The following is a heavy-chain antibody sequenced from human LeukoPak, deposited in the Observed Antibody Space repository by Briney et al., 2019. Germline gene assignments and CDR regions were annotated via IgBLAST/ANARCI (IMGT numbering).Heavy chain of an antibody. V-gene: IGHV3-21*01. CDR3: ANTFGVPTGTTDY. CDR1: GFTFSSYS. J-gene: IGHJ4*02. Sequence: PGGSLRLSCAASGFTFSSYSMNWVRQAPGKGLEWVSAIGSSSSYIYYADSVKGRFTISRDNAKNSLYLQMNSLRAEDTAVYYCANTFGVPTGTTDYWGQGTLSPSPQ. CDR2: IGSSSSYI. D-gene: IGHD1-7*01.